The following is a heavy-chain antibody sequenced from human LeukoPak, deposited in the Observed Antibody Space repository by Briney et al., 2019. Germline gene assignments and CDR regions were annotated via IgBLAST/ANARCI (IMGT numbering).Heavy chain of an antibody. CDR2: ISYDGSNK. CDR3: AKDGEDIVAVPALYYFDY. D-gene: IGHD2-2*01. Sequence: GGSLRLSCAASGFTFSSYGMHWVRQAPGKGLEWVAVISYDGSNKYYADSVKGRFTISRDNSKNTLYLQMNSLRAEDTAVYYCAKDGEDIVAVPALYYFDYWGQGTLVTVSS. CDR1: GFTFSSYG. V-gene: IGHV3-30*18. J-gene: IGHJ4*02.